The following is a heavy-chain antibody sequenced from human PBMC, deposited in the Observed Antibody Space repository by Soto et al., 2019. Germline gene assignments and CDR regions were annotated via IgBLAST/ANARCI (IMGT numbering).Heavy chain of an antibody. D-gene: IGHD1-26*01. Sequence: PSETLSLTCTVSGGSVSSGSYYWSWIRQPPGKGLEWIGYIYYSGSTNYNPSLKSRVTISVDTSKNRFSLKLSSVTAADTAVYYCARDVSVVGATTWGQGTLVTVSS. CDR2: IYYSGST. V-gene: IGHV4-61*01. CDR3: ARDVSVVGATT. CDR1: GGSVSSGSYY. J-gene: IGHJ4*02.